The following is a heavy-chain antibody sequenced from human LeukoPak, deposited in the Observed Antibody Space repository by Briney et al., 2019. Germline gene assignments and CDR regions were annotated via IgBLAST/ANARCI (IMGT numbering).Heavy chain of an antibody. CDR3: AREEESSSGWSDAFDI. D-gene: IGHD6-6*01. CDR2: IIPIFGTA. V-gene: IGHV1-69*13. CDR1: GGTFSSYA. Sequence: ASVKVSCKASGGTFSSYAISWVRQAPGQGLEWMGGIIPIFGTANYAQKFQGRVTITADESTSTAYMELSSLRSEDTAVYYCAREEESSSGWSDAFDIWGQGTMVTVSS. J-gene: IGHJ3*02.